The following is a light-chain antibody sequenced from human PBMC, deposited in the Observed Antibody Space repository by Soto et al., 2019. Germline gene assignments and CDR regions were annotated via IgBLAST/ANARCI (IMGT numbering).Light chain of an antibody. CDR2: GAS. Sequence: EIVLTQSPGTLSLSPGERATLSCRASQSVSNNYLAWYQQKPGQAPRLLLYGASNRATGIPDRFSGSGSGTDFTLTISRLEPEDFAVYYCQQYNNWPPWTFGQGTKVDIK. CDR3: QQYNNWPPWT. V-gene: IGKV3-20*01. J-gene: IGKJ1*01. CDR1: QSVSNNY.